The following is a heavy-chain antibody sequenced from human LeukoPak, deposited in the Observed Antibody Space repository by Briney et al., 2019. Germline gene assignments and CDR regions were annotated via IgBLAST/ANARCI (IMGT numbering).Heavy chain of an antibody. CDR1: GYTFTSYG. V-gene: IGHV1-18*01. J-gene: IGHJ3*02. Sequence: ASVKVSCKASGYTFTSYGISWVRQAPGQGLEWMGWISAYNGNTNYAQKLQGRVTMTTDTSTSTAYMELRSLRSDDTAVYYCARDSPHVVIVVSTLSAFDIWGQGTMVTVSS. D-gene: IGHD3-22*01. CDR2: ISAYNGNT. CDR3: ARDSPHVVIVVSTLSAFDI.